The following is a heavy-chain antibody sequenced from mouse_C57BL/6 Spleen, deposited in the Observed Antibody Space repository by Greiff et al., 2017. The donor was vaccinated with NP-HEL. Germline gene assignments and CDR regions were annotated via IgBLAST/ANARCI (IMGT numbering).Heavy chain of an antibody. V-gene: IGHV1-69*01. CDR3: ARGAYYSNYPYAMDY. CDR2: IDPSDSYT. Sequence: VQLQESGAELVMPGASVKLSCKASGYTFTSYWMHWVKQRPGQGLEWIGEIDPSDSYTNYNQKFKGKSTLTVDKSSSTAYMQLSSLTSEDSAVYYCARGAYYSNYPYAMDYWGQGTSVTVSS. J-gene: IGHJ4*01. CDR1: GYTFTSYW. D-gene: IGHD2-5*01.